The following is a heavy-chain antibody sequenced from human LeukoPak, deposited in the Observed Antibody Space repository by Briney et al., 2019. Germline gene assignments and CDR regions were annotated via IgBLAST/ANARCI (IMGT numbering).Heavy chain of an antibody. CDR1: GFTFRSAG. V-gene: IGHV3-33*01. J-gene: IGHJ4*02. Sequence: PGGSLKLSCAASGFTFRSAGMHWVRQAPGKELEWVAVIYYDGSNKYYADSVKGRFTISRDNSKNTLYLQMNSLRAEDTAVYYCARDRTYFSDYWGQGTLVTVSS. CDR2: IYYDGSNK. CDR3: ARDRTYFSDY.